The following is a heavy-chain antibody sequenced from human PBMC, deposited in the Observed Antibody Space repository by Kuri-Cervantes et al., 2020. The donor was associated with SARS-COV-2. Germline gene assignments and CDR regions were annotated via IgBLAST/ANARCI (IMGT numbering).Heavy chain of an antibody. V-gene: IGHV3-49*04. J-gene: IGHJ4*02. CDR1: GFTFGDYA. Sequence: GESLKISCTASGFTFGDYAVSWVCQAPGKGLERVGFIRSKAYGGTTEYAASVKGRLTISRDDSKSIAYLQMNSLKTEDTAVYYCTRSDFWSGYLDYWGQGTLVTVSS. CDR2: IRSKAYGGTT. CDR3: TRSDFWSGYLDY. D-gene: IGHD3-3*01.